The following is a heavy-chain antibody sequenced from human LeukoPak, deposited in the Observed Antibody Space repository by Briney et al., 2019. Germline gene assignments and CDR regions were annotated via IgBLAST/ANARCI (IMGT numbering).Heavy chain of an antibody. D-gene: IGHD2-15*01. V-gene: IGHV1-18*04. J-gene: IGHJ4*02. Sequence: GASVKVSCKASGYTFSDYYMHWVRQAPGQGLEWMGWISGYNGNTNYAQKLQGRVTMTTDTSTSTAYMELRSLRSDDTAVYYCARVAPNRRYCSGGSCLDYFDYWGQGTLVTVSS. CDR3: ARVAPNRRYCSGGSCLDYFDY. CDR2: ISGYNGNT. CDR1: GYTFSDYY.